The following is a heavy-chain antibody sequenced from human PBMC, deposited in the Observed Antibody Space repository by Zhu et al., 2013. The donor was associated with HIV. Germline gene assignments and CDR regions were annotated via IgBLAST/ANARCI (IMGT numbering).Heavy chain of an antibody. J-gene: IGHJ4*02. CDR1: GGTFSSYA. V-gene: IGHV1-69*01. CDR2: IIPIFGTA. CDR3: ARGFSVSDSGYAIAYSSGWYLLDY. D-gene: IGHD6-19*01. Sequence: QVQLVQSGAEVKKPGSSVKVSCKASGGTFSSYAISWVRQAPGQGLEWMGGIIPIFGTANYAQKFQGRVTITADESTSTAYMELSSLRSEDTAVYYCARGFSVSDSGYAIAYSSGWYLLDYWGQGTLVTVSS.